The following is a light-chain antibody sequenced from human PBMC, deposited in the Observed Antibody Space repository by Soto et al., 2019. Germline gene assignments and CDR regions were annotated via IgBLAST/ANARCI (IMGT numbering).Light chain of an antibody. CDR2: QDS. Sequence: SYELTQPPLVSVSPGQTASITCSGEKLGDKYACWYQQKPGQSPVLVIYQDSKRPSGIPERFSGSNSGNTATLTISGTQAMDEADYYCQAWDSSTYVIFGGGTKVTVL. V-gene: IGLV3-1*01. CDR1: KLGDKY. CDR3: QAWDSSTYVI. J-gene: IGLJ2*01.